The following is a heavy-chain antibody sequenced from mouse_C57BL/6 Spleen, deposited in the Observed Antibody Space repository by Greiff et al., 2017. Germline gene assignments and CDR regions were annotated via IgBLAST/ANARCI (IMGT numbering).Heavy chain of an antibody. CDR2: IDPETGGT. D-gene: IGHD1-1*01. CDR1: GYTFTDYE. CDR3: PITTVVAKGWFAY. J-gene: IGHJ3*01. V-gene: IGHV1-15*01. Sequence: QVQLKESGAELVRPGASVTLSCKASGYTFTDYEMHWVKQTPVHGLEWIGAIDPETGGTAYNQKFKGKAILTADKSSSTAYMELRSLTSEDSAVYYCPITTVVAKGWFAYWGQGTLVTVSA.